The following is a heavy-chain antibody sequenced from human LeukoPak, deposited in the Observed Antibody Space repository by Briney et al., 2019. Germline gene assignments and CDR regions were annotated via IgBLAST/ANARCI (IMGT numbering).Heavy chain of an antibody. CDR2: TVPIFAAV. CDR3: ARATGLGYSYDSGQYYFDN. D-gene: IGHD3-22*01. J-gene: IGHJ4*02. Sequence: GASVKVSCKASGGTFSSYAISWVRQAPGQGLEWIGGTVPIFAAVAYTQKLQGRVTLTVDEPTNTAYMHLSSLRFDDTAVYYCARATGLGYSYDSGQYYFDNWGQGTLVTVSS. V-gene: IGHV1-69*13. CDR1: GGTFSSYA.